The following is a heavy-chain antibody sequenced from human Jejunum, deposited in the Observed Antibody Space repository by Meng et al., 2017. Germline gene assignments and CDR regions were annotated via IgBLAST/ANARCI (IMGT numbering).Heavy chain of an antibody. CDR3: QWLSTHPPDC. D-gene: IGHD3-22*01. CDR2: VSIDGRRT. Sequence: VQLLESGGGVVQPWGSLGLSCAGSGFTFSSYWMHWVRQAQGKGLVWVSRVSIDGRRTDYAAPVKDRFTISRDDSKNILYLHMNSLETEDTAVYYCQWLSTHPPDCWGQGTLVTVSS. CDR1: GFTFSSYW. J-gene: IGHJ4*02. V-gene: IGHV3-74*01.